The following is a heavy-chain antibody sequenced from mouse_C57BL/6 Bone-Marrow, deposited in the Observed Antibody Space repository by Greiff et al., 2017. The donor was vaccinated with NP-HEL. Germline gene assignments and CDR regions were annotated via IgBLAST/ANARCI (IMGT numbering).Heavy chain of an antibody. J-gene: IGHJ3*01. D-gene: IGHD2-14*01. CDR2: IYPRSGNT. CDR3: ARSGNWYVPY. CDR1: GYTFTSYG. V-gene: IGHV1-81*01. Sequence: QVQLQQSGAELARPGASVKLSCKASGYTFTSYGISWVKQRTGQGLEWIGEIYPRSGNTYYNEKFKGKATLTADKSSSTAYMELRSLTSEDSAVYFCARSGNWYVPYWGQGTLVTVSA.